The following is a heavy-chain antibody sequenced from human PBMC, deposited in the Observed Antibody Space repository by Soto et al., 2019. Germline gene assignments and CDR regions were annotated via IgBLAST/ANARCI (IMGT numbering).Heavy chain of an antibody. V-gene: IGHV2-5*02. Sequence: QITLKESGPTLVNPTQTLTLTCTFSGFSLSTSIWGVAWVRQPPGKALEWLAVIYGDDDKRYSPSLRCRLTIIKDTSEKQVVLTMTNLGALDTGTYFCAHTTRGYDYFDYWGQGTLVTASS. CDR1: GFSLSTSIWG. CDR3: AHTTRGYDYFDY. CDR2: IYGDDDK. J-gene: IGHJ4*02. D-gene: IGHD5-12*01.